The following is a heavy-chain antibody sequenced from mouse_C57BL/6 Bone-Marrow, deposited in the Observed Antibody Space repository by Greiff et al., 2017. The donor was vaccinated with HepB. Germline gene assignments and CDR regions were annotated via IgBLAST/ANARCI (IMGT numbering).Heavy chain of an antibody. CDR3: ARWVSQFDY. J-gene: IGHJ2*01. Sequence: QVQLQQPGAELVKPGASVKLSCKASGYTFTSYWMHWVKQRPGRGLEWIGWIAPNSGGTKYNEKFKSKATLTVDKPSSTAYMQLSSLTSEDSAVYYCARWVSQFDYWGQGTTLTVSS. D-gene: IGHD2-13*01. CDR2: IAPNSGGT. V-gene: IGHV1-72*01. CDR1: GYTFTSYW.